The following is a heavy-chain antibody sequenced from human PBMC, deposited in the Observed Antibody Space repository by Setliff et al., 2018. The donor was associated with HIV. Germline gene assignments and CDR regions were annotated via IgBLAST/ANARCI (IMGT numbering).Heavy chain of an antibody. CDR1: GGSIRSHY. D-gene: IGHD3-3*01. CDR3: ARDVAPPLAGDVWSGNGL. V-gene: IGHV4-59*11. J-gene: IGHJ4*02. Sequence: SETLSLTCSVSGGSIRSHYWSWIRQAPGKGLQWIGNVYYRAKTGATTDHNPSLGSRISISLDVSKNQLSLRLRSVTAADTAIYYCARDVAPPLAGDVWSGNGLWGQGTQVTVSS. CDR2: VYYRAKTGATT.